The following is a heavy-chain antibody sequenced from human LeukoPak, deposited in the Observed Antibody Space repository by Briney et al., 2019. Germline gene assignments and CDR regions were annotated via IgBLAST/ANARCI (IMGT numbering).Heavy chain of an antibody. CDR3: AKGNQQWLAYDAFDI. J-gene: IGHJ3*02. CDR1: GFTFDDYA. CDR2: ISWNSGSI. D-gene: IGHD6-19*01. Sequence: GRSLRLSCAASGFTFDDYAMHWVRQAPGKGLEWVSGISWNSGSIGYADSVKGRFTIPRDNAKNSLYLQMNSLRAEDMALYYCAKGNQQWLAYDAFDIWGQGTMVTVSS. V-gene: IGHV3-9*03.